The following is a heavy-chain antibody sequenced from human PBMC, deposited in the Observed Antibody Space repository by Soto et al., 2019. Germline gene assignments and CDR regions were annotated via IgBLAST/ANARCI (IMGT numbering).Heavy chain of an antibody. J-gene: IGHJ3*02. CDR1: GGTFSSYA. CDR3: ARGGSGWDAFDI. CDR2: IIPIFGTA. V-gene: IGHV1-69*13. D-gene: IGHD6-19*01. Sequence: SVKVSCKASGGTFSSYAISWVRQAPGQGLEWMGGIIPIFGTANYAQKFQGRVTITADESTSTAYMELSSLRSEDTAVYYCARGGSGWDAFDIWGQGTMVTVSS.